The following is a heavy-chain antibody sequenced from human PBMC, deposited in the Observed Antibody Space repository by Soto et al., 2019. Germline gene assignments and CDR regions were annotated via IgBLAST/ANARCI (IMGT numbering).Heavy chain of an antibody. D-gene: IGHD6-19*01. J-gene: IGHJ4*02. CDR2: IQYGGTT. V-gene: IGHV4-39*01. CDR1: GGSITRNNHF. Sequence: SETLSLTCTVSGGSITRNNHFWGWIRQSPGKGLEWIGSIQYGGTTNYNPSLKSRVIMSAETSKNQFSLMMNSVTAADTAVYYCARLGSSGWYQGSYFDYWGQGTLVTVSS. CDR3: ARLGSSGWYQGSYFDY.